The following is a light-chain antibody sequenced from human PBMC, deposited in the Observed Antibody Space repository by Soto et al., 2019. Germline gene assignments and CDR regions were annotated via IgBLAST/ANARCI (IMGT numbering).Light chain of an antibody. CDR3: SSYTSSSTLDV. CDR1: SSDVGGYNY. J-gene: IGLJ1*01. V-gene: IGLV2-14*01. CDR2: DVS. Sequence: QSALTQPASVSGSPGQSITISCTGTSSDVGGYNYVSWYQQHPGKAPKLMIYDVSNRTSGVSNRCSGSKSGNTASLTISGLQAEDEADYYCSSYTSSSTLDVFGTGTKLTVL.